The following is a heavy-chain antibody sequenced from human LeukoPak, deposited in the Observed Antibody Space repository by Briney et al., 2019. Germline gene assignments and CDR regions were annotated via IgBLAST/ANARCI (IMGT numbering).Heavy chain of an antibody. CDR1: GFTFSAHW. J-gene: IGHJ4*02. Sequence: GGSLRLSCAASGFTFSAHWMSWVRQAPGKGLEWVANIKEDGSEKFYVDSVKGRFTISRDNAKNSLSLQMNSLRAEDTAVYYCVREGSYYDSSGYYYVYYFDYWGQGTLVTVSS. CDR3: VREGSYYDSSGYYYVYYFDY. CDR2: IKEDGSEK. D-gene: IGHD3-22*01. V-gene: IGHV3-7*01.